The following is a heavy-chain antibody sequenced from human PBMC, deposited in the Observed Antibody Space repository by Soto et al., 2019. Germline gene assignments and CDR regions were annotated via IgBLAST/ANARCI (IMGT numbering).Heavy chain of an antibody. CDR2: IFPGGTT. J-gene: IGHJ5*02. Sequence: QVQLQESGPGLVKPSETLSLSCTVSGDSISNYYWSWIRQPAGKGLEWIARIFPGGTTNYNSSLKSRVIMSVDTAKNQFSLNLTSVTAADTAVYYCARGPYCGTDCYFSSWGQGIQVIVSS. CDR3: ARGPYCGTDCYFSS. V-gene: IGHV4-4*07. D-gene: IGHD2-21*02. CDR1: GDSISNYY.